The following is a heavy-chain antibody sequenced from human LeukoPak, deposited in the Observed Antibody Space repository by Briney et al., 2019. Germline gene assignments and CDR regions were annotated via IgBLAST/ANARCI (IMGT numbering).Heavy chain of an antibody. CDR3: ATLTPLFDY. CDR2: ISYDGSNK. V-gene: IGHV3-30*03. CDR1: GFTFSSYG. J-gene: IGHJ4*02. Sequence: GSLRLSCAASGFTFSSYGLHWVRPAPGKGLKWVAVISYDGSNKYYADSVKGRFTISRDNSKNTLYLQMNSLRAEDTAVYYCATLTPLFDYWGQGTLVTVSS.